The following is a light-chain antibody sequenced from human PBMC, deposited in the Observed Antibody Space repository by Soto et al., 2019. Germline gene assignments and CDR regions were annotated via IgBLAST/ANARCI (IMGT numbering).Light chain of an antibody. V-gene: IGKV3D-20*02. Sequence: EIMLTQSPGTLSLSPGERATLSCRASQSVSSSYLAWYQQKPGQAPRLLIYGASSRATGIPDRFSGSGSGTDFTLTISSLEPEDFAVYYCQQRSNWPPTFGQGTMVDI. CDR3: QQRSNWPPT. CDR2: GAS. CDR1: QSVSSSY. J-gene: IGKJ1*01.